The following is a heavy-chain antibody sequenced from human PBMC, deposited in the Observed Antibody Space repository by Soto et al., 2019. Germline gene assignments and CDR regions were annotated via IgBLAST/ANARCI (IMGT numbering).Heavy chain of an antibody. Sequence: ASVKVSCKASGYIFTTYYMHWVRQAPGQGLEWLGVINPSSGGTTYAQKFQGRVTMTRDTSTSTVDMELSSLRSEDTAIYYCAREGTISLGYHGMDVWGQGTTVTVS. D-gene: IGHD2-15*01. CDR1: GYIFTTYY. V-gene: IGHV1-46*01. CDR3: AREGTISLGYHGMDV. J-gene: IGHJ6*02. CDR2: INPSSGGT.